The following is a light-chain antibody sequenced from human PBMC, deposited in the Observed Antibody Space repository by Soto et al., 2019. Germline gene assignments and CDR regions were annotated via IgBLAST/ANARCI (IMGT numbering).Light chain of an antibody. V-gene: IGKV3-20*01. CDR2: GAS. CDR3: QQYGSPLT. J-gene: IGKJ4*01. Sequence: VLTQSPATLSLSPGERATLSCTTNEPFNSPYLAWYQQKPGQAPRLLIYGASNRATGIPDMFSGSGSGADFTLTISRLEPEEFAVYYCQQYGSPLTFGGGTKVEI. CDR1: EPFNSPY.